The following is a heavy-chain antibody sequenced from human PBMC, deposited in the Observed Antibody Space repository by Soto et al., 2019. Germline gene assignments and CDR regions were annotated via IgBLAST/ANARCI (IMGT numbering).Heavy chain of an antibody. CDR3: ARDQPGYSYGYGLGY. D-gene: IGHD5-18*01. CDR2: ISSSSSYI. V-gene: IGHV3-21*01. J-gene: IGHJ4*02. CDR1: GFTFSSDS. Sequence: GGSLRLSCAASGFTFSSDSMNWVLQAPGKGLEWVSSISSSSSYIYYADSVKGRFTISRDNAKNSLYLQMNSLRAEDTAVYYCARDQPGYSYGYGLGYWGQGTLVTVSS.